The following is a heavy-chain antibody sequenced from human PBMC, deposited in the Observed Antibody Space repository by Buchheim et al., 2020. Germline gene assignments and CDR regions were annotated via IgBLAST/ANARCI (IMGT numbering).Heavy chain of an antibody. D-gene: IGHD6-19*01. V-gene: IGHV3-23*01. J-gene: IGHJ4*02. Sequence: EVQLLESGGGLVQPGGSLRLSCAASGFTFSSYAMSWVRQAPGKGLEWVSAIRGRGGTTYYADSVKGRFTISRDNSKNQPYLQMNSLRAEDTAVYYCAKDPSVGGWPSRDNDYWGQGTL. CDR3: AKDPSVGGWPSRDNDY. CDR2: IRGRGGTT. CDR1: GFTFSSYA.